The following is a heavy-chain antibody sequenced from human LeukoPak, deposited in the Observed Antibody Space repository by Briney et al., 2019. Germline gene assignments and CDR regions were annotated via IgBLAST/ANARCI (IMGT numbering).Heavy chain of an antibody. CDR3: GTRYYDSSDYYDY. Sequence: GGSLRLSCAASGFTFSSYSMNWVRQAPGKGLEWVSSISSSSDYIYYADSVRGRFTISRDNAKNSLYLQMNSLRAEDTAMYYGGTRYYDSSDYYDYWGRGTLVTVPS. J-gene: IGHJ4*02. D-gene: IGHD3-22*01. V-gene: IGHV3-21*01. CDR2: ISSSSDYI. CDR1: GFTFSSYS.